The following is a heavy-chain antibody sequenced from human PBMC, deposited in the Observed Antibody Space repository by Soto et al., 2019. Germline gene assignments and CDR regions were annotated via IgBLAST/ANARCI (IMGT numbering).Heavy chain of an antibody. D-gene: IGHD2-21*01. V-gene: IGHV4-59*08. CDR3: ARAMVVPQNWFDL. CDR2: IYYSGST. CDR1: GGSISSYY. Sequence: PSETLSLTCTVSGGSISSYYWSWIRQPPGKGLEWIRYIYYSGSTNYNPSLKSRVTISVDTSKNQFSLKLSSVTAADTAVYYCARAMVVPQNWFDLWGQGTLVTVSS. J-gene: IGHJ5*02.